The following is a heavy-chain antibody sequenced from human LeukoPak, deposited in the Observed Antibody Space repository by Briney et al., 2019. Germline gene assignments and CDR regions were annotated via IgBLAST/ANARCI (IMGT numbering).Heavy chain of an antibody. D-gene: IGHD4-23*01. CDR3: AVLEGGNPALFDY. J-gene: IGHJ4*02. Sequence: GASVKVSCKASGYTFTIYYMHWVRQAPGQGLEWTGIINPSGGSTSYAQKFQGRVTMTRDTSTSTVYMELSSLRSEDTAVYYCAVLEGGNPALFDYWGQGTLVTVSS. V-gene: IGHV1-46*01. CDR1: GYTFTIYY. CDR2: INPSGGST.